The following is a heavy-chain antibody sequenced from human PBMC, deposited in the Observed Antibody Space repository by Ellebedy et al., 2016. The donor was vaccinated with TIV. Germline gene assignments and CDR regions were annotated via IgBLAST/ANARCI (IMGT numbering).Heavy chain of an antibody. V-gene: IGHV3-23*01. CDR3: ARDPVGVGPAFDI. CDR2: ITESGGNT. J-gene: IGHJ3*02. CDR1: GFTFSSHA. Sequence: PGGSLRLSCAASGFTFSSHAMSWVRQAPGKGLEWVSSITESGGNTYYADSVKGRFTISSDNSKEPLFLQMNSLRAEDTAIYFCARDPVGVGPAFDIWGQGTMVTVSS. D-gene: IGHD4-23*01.